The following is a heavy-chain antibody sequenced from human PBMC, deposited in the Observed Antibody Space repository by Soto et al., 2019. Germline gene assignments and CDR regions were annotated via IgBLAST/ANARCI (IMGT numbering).Heavy chain of an antibody. J-gene: IGHJ5*02. CDR3: ARHESHEGWFDP. V-gene: IGHV4-39*01. Sequence: SETLSLTCTVSGGSISSSSYYWGWIRQPPGKGLEWIGSIYYSGSTYYNPSLKSRVTISVDTSKNQFSLKLSSVTAADTAVYYCARHESHEGWFDPWGQGTLVTVS. CDR2: IYYSGST. CDR1: GGSISSSSYY.